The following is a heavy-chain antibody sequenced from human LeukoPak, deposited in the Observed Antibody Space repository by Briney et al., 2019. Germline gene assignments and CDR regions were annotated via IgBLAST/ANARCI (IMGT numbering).Heavy chain of an antibody. CDR3: ARYNGPNYYTYYMDV. CDR1: GGSIRTYY. Sequence: SETLSLTCTVSGGSIRTYYWSWIRQPPGKGLEWLGYIYPGGSANYIPSLESRVSISVDTSKNQFSLKLFSVTAADAAVYYCARYNGPNYYTYYMDVWGVGTTVTVSS. J-gene: IGHJ6*03. D-gene: IGHD2-8*01. V-gene: IGHV4-4*09. CDR2: IYPGGSA.